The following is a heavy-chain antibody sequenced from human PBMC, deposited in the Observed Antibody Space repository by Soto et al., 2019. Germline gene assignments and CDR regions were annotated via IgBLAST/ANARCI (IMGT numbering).Heavy chain of an antibody. CDR2: ISAYNGNT. Sequence: QVQLVQSGAEVKKPGASVKVSCKASGYTFTSYGSSWVRQAPGQGLQWMGWISAYNGNTNYAQKLQGRGTMTTDTHTSTAYMELMSVRSDDTDVYYCARDQAMVRGVIRFGLCGYWGQGTLVTVSS. CDR1: GYTFTSYG. J-gene: IGHJ4*02. V-gene: IGHV1-18*01. CDR3: ARDQAMVRGVIRFGLCGY. D-gene: IGHD3-10*01.